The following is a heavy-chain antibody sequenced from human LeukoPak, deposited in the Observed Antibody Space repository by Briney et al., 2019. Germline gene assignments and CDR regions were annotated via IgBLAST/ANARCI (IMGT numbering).Heavy chain of an antibody. CDR2: IYDSGST. Sequence: SETLSLTCTVSGGSISSYYWSWIRQPPGKGLEWIGNIYDSGSTNYNPSLKSRVIISVDTSKNQFSLKLNSVTAADTAVYYCARGNWNSRESIDYWGQGTLVTVSS. J-gene: IGHJ4*02. V-gene: IGHV4-59*08. CDR1: GGSISSYY. CDR3: ARGNWNSRESIDY. D-gene: IGHD1-1*01.